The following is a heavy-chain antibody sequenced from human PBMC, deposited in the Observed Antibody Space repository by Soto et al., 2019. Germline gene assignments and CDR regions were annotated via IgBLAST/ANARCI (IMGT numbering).Heavy chain of an antibody. Sequence: GGSLRFSCAASGFTVSSNYMSWVRQAPGKGLEWVSVIYSGGSTYYADSVKGRFTISRDNSKNTLYLQMNSLRAEDTAVYYCARDQSGGVVAARYYYYMDVWGKGTTVTVSS. V-gene: IGHV3-66*01. CDR3: ARDQSGGVVAARYYYYMDV. D-gene: IGHD2-15*01. CDR1: GFTVSSNY. J-gene: IGHJ6*03. CDR2: IYSGGST.